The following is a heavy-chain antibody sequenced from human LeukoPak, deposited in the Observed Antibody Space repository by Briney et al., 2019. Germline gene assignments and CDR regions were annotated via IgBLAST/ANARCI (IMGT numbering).Heavy chain of an antibody. Sequence: QSGPTLVKPTHTLTLTCTFSGFSLSATGVAVGWIGQPPGKALECLALIYWDNDRRYLPSLKSRLTITKDTSKNQVVLTTPNMDPVDTATYYCAHSPIGTSSGYHYFFDYWGQGTLVTVSS. V-gene: IGHV2-5*02. CDR3: AHSPIGTSSGYHYFFDY. J-gene: IGHJ4*02. CDR1: GFSLSATGVA. D-gene: IGHD3-22*01. CDR2: IYWDNDR.